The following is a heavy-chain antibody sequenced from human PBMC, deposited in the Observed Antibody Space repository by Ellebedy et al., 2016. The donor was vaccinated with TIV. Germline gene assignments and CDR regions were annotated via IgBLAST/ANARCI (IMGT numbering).Heavy chain of an antibody. J-gene: IGHJ3*01. Sequence: SGPTLVKPTETLTLTCTFSGFSLTATGEGVGWVRQPPGRALDWLAIIYWDNDDRYSSSMGSRLRITKDTSRREVVLTMTNMDPVDTGTYYCVQIMITYGGVTRTDAFDVWGQGILVTVSS. CDR1: GFSLTATGEG. CDR3: VQIMITYGGVTRTDAFDV. D-gene: IGHD3-16*01. V-gene: IGHV2-5*04. CDR2: IYWDNDD.